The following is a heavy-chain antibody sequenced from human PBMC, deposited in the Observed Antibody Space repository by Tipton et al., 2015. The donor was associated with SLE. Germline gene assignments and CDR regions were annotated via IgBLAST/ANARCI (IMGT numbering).Heavy chain of an antibody. CDR2: INHSGST. J-gene: IGHJ3*02. CDR3: ARGFFWSGYDAFDI. D-gene: IGHD3-3*01. CDR1: GGSFSGYY. V-gene: IGHV4-34*01. Sequence: LRLSCAVYGGSFSGYYWSWIRQPPGKGLEWIGEINHSGSTNYNPSLKSRVTISVDTSKNQFSPKLSSVTAADTAVYYCARGFFWSGYDAFDIWGQGTMVTVSS.